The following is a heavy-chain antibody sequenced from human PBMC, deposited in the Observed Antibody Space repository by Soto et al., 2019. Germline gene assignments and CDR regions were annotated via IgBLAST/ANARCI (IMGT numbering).Heavy chain of an antibody. Sequence: NPSETLSLTCTVSGGSISSGGYYWSWIRQHPGKGLEWIGYIYYSGSTYYNPSLKSRVTISVDTSKNQFSLKLSSVTAADTAVYYCARSYGSSSWFDPWGQGTLVTVSS. CDR1: GGSISSGGYY. J-gene: IGHJ5*02. D-gene: IGHD5-18*01. V-gene: IGHV4-31*03. CDR3: ARSYGSSSWFDP. CDR2: IYYSGST.